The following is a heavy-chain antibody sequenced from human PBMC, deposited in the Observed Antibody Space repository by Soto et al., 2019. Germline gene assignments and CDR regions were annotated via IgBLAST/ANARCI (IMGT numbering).Heavy chain of an antibody. J-gene: IGHJ4*02. CDR1: GYSFSTYW. CDR3: GRLGQKEGSSWSFLDY. D-gene: IGHD6-13*01. Sequence: EVQLVQSGAEVKKPGESLKISCKGFGYSFSTYWIGWVRQMPGKGLEWMGIIYPGDSDTRYSPSFQGQVTMSADKSISTAYLQWGSLRASDTAMYYCGRLGQKEGSSWSFLDYWGQGALVTVSS. CDR2: IYPGDSDT. V-gene: IGHV5-51*03.